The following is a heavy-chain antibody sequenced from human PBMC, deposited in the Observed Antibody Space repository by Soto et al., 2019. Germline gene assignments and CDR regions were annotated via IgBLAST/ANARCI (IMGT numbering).Heavy chain of an antibody. Sequence: QVQLQQWGAGLLKPSETLSLICAVSGGSFSGYYWSWIRQPPGKGLEWIGEIDHSGSTSYNPSLKSRVSMSGDTSKNQFSLNLNSVTAADTAVYFCARRITKIVVVFDYWGQGTLVTVSS. J-gene: IGHJ4*02. CDR2: IDHSGST. CDR3: ARRITKIVVVFDY. D-gene: IGHD3-22*01. CDR1: GGSFSGYY. V-gene: IGHV4-34*01.